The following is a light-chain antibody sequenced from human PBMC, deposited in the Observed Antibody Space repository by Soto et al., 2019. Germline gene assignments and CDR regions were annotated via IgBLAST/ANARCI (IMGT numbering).Light chain of an antibody. Sequence: DIQMTQSPSTLSGSVGDRVTITCRASQTISSWLAWYQQKPGKAPKLLIYDASSLESGVPSRFSGSGSGTEFNLTISNLQPEDFVTYYCQQYNSYATFGQGTKVDIK. CDR2: DAS. V-gene: IGKV1-5*01. CDR3: QQYNSYAT. J-gene: IGKJ1*01. CDR1: QTISSW.